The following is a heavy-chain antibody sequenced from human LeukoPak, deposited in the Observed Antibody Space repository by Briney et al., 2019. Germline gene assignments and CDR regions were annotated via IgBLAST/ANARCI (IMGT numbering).Heavy chain of an antibody. CDR2: ISAYNGNT. CDR3: ARDYYDSSGYLHDAFDI. Sequence: ASVKVSCKASGYTFTSYGISWVRQAPGQGLEWKGWISAYNGNTNYAQKLQGRVTMTTDTSTSTAYMELRSLRSDDTAVYYCARDYYDSSGYLHDAFDIWGQGTMVTVSS. CDR1: GYTFTSYG. V-gene: IGHV1-18*01. D-gene: IGHD3-22*01. J-gene: IGHJ3*02.